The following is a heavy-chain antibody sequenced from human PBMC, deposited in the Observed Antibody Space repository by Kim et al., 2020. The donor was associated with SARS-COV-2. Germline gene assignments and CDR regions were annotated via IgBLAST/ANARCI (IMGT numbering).Heavy chain of an antibody. Sequence: SETLSLTCAVYGGSFSGYYWSWIRQPPGKGLEWIGEINHSGSTNYNPSLKSRVTISVDTSKNQFSLKLSSVTAADTAVYYCARGGPGYSSSWIDYWGQGTLVTVSS. D-gene: IGHD6-13*01. V-gene: IGHV4-34*01. CDR2: INHSGST. J-gene: IGHJ4*02. CDR3: ARGGPGYSSSWIDY. CDR1: GGSFSGYY.